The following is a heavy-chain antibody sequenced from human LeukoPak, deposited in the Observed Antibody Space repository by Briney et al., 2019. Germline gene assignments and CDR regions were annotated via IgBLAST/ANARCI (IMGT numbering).Heavy chain of an antibody. J-gene: IGHJ6*04. CDR2: IYYSGST. V-gene: IGHV4-59*01. CDR1: GGSISNYY. CDR3: ARVATMVRGSNGMDV. D-gene: IGHD3-10*01. Sequence: SETLSLTCTVSGGSISNYYWTWIRQPPGKGLEWIGDIYYSGSTNYNPSRRSRAPISVDTSKKQFSLNLSSVTAADTALYYRARVATMVRGSNGMDVWGKGTTVTVSS.